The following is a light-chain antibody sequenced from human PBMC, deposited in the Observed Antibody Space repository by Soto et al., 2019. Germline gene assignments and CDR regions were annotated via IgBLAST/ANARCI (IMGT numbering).Light chain of an antibody. CDR3: QQYSNDPWT. Sequence: DIQMTQSPSTLSASVGDRVTITCRASQTISTLLAWYQQRPGKAPNLLIYKASSLESGVPSRFSGSGSGTEFTLTISSRQPDDFATYFCQQYSNDPWTFGQGTKVEVK. CDR1: QTISTL. V-gene: IGKV1-5*03. J-gene: IGKJ1*01. CDR2: KAS.